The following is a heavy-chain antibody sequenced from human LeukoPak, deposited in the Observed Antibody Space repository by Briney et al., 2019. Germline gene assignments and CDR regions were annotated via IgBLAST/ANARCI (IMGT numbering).Heavy chain of an antibody. CDR3: ATDRERGIKNY. CDR1: GGTFSSYA. V-gene: IGHV1-69*04. CDR2: IIPILGIA. Sequence: ASVKVSCKASGGTFSSYAISWVRQAPGQGLEWMGRIIPILGIANYAQKFQGRVTMTEDTSTDTAYMELSSLRSEDTAVYYCATDRERGIKNYWGQGTLVTVSS. J-gene: IGHJ4*02. D-gene: IGHD1-14*01.